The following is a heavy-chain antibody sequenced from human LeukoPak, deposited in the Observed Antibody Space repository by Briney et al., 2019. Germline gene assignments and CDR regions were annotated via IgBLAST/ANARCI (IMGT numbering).Heavy chain of an antibody. D-gene: IGHD2/OR15-2a*01. J-gene: IGHJ4*02. Sequence: GGSLRLSCAASGFTFSNYGMHWGRQAPGKGLEWVAVVFYDGSNKHYADFMKGRFTISRDNSKNTLYLQMNNLRAEDTAVYYCARDQAYYFSFADYWGQGNLVTVSS. V-gene: IGHV3-33*01. CDR2: VFYDGSNK. CDR3: ARDQAYYFSFADY. CDR1: GFTFSNYG.